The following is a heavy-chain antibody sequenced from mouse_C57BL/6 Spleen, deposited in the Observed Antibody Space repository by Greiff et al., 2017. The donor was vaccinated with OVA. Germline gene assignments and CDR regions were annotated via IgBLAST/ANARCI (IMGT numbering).Heavy chain of an antibody. CDR3: AIRGGYYGYFDV. D-gene: IGHD1-1*02. J-gene: IGHJ1*03. CDR1: GYTFTSYW. CDR2: IDPSDSYT. V-gene: IGHV1-69*01. Sequence: QVQLQQPGAELVMPGASVKLSCKASGYTFTSYWMHWVKQRPGQGLEWIGEIDPSDSYTNYNQKFKGKSTLTVDKSSSTAYMQLSSLTSEDSAVYYCAIRGGYYGYFDVWGTGTTVTVSS.